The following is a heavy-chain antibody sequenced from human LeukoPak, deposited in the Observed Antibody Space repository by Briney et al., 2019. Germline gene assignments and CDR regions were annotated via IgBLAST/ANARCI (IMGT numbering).Heavy chain of an antibody. Sequence: SVKVSCKASGGTFSSYAISWVRQAPGQGLEWMGGIIPIFGTANYAQKFQGRVTITADESTSTAYMELSSLRSEDTAVYHCARPRLLNTAMVQFDYWGQGTLVTVSS. CDR1: GGTFSSYA. CDR2: IIPIFGTA. D-gene: IGHD5-18*01. J-gene: IGHJ4*02. CDR3: ARPRLLNTAMVQFDY. V-gene: IGHV1-69*13.